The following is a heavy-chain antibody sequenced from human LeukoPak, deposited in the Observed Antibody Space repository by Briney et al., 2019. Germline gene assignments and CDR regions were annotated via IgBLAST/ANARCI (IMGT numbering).Heavy chain of an antibody. V-gene: IGHV3-11*01. CDR1: GFSFSDYY. CDR3: ARLVWLPDS. CDR2: IGGSGSSV. D-gene: IGHD3/OR15-3a*01. J-gene: IGHJ4*02. Sequence: EGSLRLSCAASGFSFSDYYMSWVRQAPGRGLEYVSYIGGSGSSVYYADSVKGRFTISRDNAKKSLYLQMDSLRAEDTAVYYCARLVWLPDSWGQGTLVTVSS.